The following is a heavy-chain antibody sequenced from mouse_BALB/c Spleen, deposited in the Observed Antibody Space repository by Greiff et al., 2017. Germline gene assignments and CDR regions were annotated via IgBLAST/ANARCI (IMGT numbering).Heavy chain of an antibody. D-gene: IGHD1-1*01. CDR3: ARHDYYGSRREAMDY. J-gene: IGHJ4*01. Sequence: EVKLVESGGDLVKPGGSLKLSCAASGFTFSSYGMSWVRQTPDKRLEWVATISSGGSYTYYPDSVKGRFTISRDNAKNTLYLQMSSLKSEDTAMYYCARHDYYGSRREAMDYWGQGTSVTVSS. CDR2: ISSGGSYT. V-gene: IGHV5-6*02. CDR1: GFTFSSYG.